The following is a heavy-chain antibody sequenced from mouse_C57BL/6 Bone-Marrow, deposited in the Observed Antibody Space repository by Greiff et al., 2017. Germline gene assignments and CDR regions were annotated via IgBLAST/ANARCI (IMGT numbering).Heavy chain of an antibody. CDR3: ARGYYSNYGYAMDY. Sequence: QVHVKQSGAELVKPGASVKMSCKASGYTFTSYWITWVKQRPGQGLEWIGDIYPGSGSTNYNEKFKSKATLTVDTSSSTAYMQLSSLTSEDSAVYYCARGYYSNYGYAMDYWGQGTSVTVSS. CDR1: GYTFTSYW. V-gene: IGHV1-55*01. CDR2: IYPGSGST. J-gene: IGHJ4*01. D-gene: IGHD2-5*01.